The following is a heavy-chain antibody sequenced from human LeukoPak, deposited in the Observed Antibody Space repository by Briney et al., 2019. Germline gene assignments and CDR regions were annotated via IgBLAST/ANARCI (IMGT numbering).Heavy chain of an antibody. Sequence: SETLSLTCTVSGGSVSSGSYYWSWIRQPPGKGLEWIGYIYYSGSTNYNPSLKSRVTISVDTSKNQFSLKLSSVTAADTAVYYCARGRVVVPAPDDYWGQGTLVTVSS. V-gene: IGHV4-61*01. CDR3: ARGRVVVPAPDDY. J-gene: IGHJ4*02. CDR2: IYYSGST. D-gene: IGHD2-2*01. CDR1: GGSVSSGSYY.